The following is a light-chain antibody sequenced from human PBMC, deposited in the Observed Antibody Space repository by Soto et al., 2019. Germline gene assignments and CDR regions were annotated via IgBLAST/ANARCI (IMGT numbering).Light chain of an antibody. Sequence: DIQMTQSPSSLSASVGDRVTVTCRASQGIGNDLGWFQQKPGKAPKRLIFAASSLESGVPSRFSGSASGKEFTLTIISLQPEDFATYFCLQHNRYPLTFGGGTKVEIK. CDR2: AAS. CDR3: LQHNRYPLT. V-gene: IGKV1-17*01. J-gene: IGKJ4*01. CDR1: QGIGND.